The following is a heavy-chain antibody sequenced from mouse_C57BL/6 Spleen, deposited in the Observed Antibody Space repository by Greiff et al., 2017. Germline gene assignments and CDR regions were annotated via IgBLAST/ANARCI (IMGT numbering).Heavy chain of an antibody. D-gene: IGHD2-1*01. CDR3: AREEVYYGNYGD. CDR2: ISSGSSTI. J-gene: IGHJ2*01. V-gene: IGHV5-17*01. CDR1: GFTFSDYG. Sequence: EVKVEESGGGLVKPGGSLKLSCAASGFTFSDYGMHWVRQAPEKGLEWVAYISSGSSTIYYADTVKGRFTISRDNAKNTLFLQMTSLRSEDTAMYYCAREEVYYGNYGDWGQGTTLTVSS.